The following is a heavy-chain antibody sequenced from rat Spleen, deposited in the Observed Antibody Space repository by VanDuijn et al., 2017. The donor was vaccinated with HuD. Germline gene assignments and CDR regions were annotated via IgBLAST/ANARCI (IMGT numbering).Heavy chain of an antibody. V-gene: IGHV2-47*01. CDR1: GLSLTSNS. CDR2: IWSNGGT. J-gene: IGHJ4*01. CDR3: ARPLRYNPWVMDA. Sequence: QVQLKESGPGLVQPSQTLSLTCTVSGLSLTSNSVSWIRQPPGKGLEWMGVIWSNGGTDYNSAIKSRLSISRDTSKSQVFLKMNSVQTEDTAMYFCARPLRYNPWVMDAWGQGASVTVSS. D-gene: IGHD1-5*01.